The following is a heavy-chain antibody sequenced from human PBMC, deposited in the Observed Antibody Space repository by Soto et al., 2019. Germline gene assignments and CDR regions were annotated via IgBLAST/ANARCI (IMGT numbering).Heavy chain of an antibody. D-gene: IGHD5-18*01. J-gene: IGHJ4*02. V-gene: IGHV1-2*02. CDR2: INPNSGGT. Sequence: QVQLVQSGAEVKKPGASVKVSCKASGYTFTGYYMHWVRQAPGQGLEWMGWINPNSGGTNYAQKFQGRVTMTRDTSISTAYMELSRLGSDDTAVYYCARPDGYSYGPGDPSPTSLDYWGQGTLVTVSS. CDR3: ARPDGYSYGPGDPSPTSLDY. CDR1: GYTFTGYY.